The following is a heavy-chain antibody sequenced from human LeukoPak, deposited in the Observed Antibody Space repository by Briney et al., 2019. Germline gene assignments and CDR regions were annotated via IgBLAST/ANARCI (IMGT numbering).Heavy chain of an antibody. D-gene: IGHD3-10*01. J-gene: IGHJ5*02. CDR3: ARATRYGSGHNWFDP. CDR1: GGSISSYD. V-gene: IGHV4-59*01. Sequence: SETLSLTCTVSGGSISSYDWSWIRQPPGKGLEWIGYIYYSRSTNYNPYLKSRVNISVDTSKNQFSLQLGSVTAADTAVYYCARATRYGSGHNWFDPWGQGTLVTVSS. CDR2: IYYSRST.